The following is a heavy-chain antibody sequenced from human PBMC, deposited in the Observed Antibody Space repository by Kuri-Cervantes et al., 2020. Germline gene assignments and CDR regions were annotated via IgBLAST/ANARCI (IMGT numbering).Heavy chain of an antibody. J-gene: IGHJ4*02. CDR2: ISGSGGST. D-gene: IGHD6-13*01. CDR1: GFTFSSYA. CDR3: AKGAWTDSSSWYAIDY. Sequence: GGSLRLSCAASGFTFSSYAMSWVRQAPGKGLEWVSAISGSGGSTYYADSVKGRFTISRDNAKNSLYLQMNSLRAEDTALYYCAKGAWTDSSSWYAIDYWGQGTLVTVSS. V-gene: IGHV3-23*01.